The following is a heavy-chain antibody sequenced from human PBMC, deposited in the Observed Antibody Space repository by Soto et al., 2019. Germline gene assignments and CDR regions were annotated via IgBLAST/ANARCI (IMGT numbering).Heavy chain of an antibody. Sequence: SETLSLTCAVSGGSISDYFWSWIRQPPGKGLEYIGYIYYRGSTNYNPSLKSRVTISVDTSKNQFSLKLSSVTAADTAVYYCARLGSQNWFDPWGQGTLVTVSS. CDR3: ARLGSQNWFDP. V-gene: IGHV4-59*08. CDR1: GGSISDYF. D-gene: IGHD3-16*01. J-gene: IGHJ5*02. CDR2: IYYRGST.